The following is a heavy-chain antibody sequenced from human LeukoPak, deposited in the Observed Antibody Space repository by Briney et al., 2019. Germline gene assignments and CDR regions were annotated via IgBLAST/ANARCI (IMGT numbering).Heavy chain of an antibody. CDR1: GYSISSGYY. Sequence: KPSETLSLTCAVSGYSISSGYYWGWIRQPPGKGLEWIGSIYHSGSTYYNPSLKSRVTISVDTSKDQFSLKLSSVTAADTVVYYCARHVGIAVAGPGDYWGQGTLVTVSS. V-gene: IGHV4-38-2*01. J-gene: IGHJ4*02. D-gene: IGHD6-19*01. CDR2: IYHSGST. CDR3: ARHVGIAVAGPGDY.